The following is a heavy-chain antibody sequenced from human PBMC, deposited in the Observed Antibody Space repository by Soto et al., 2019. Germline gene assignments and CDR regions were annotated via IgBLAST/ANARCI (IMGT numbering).Heavy chain of an antibody. CDR2: IYYSGST. J-gene: IGHJ5*02. V-gene: IGHV4-31*03. D-gene: IGHD2-15*01. Sequence: PSETLSLTCTVSGGSISSGGYYWSWIRQHPGKGLDWFGYIYYSGSTYYNPSLKSRVTISVDTFKNQFSLKLSSVTAADTAVYYCANSHCSGGSCYGWFDPWGQGTLVTVSS. CDR3: ANSHCSGGSCYGWFDP. CDR1: GGSISSGGYY.